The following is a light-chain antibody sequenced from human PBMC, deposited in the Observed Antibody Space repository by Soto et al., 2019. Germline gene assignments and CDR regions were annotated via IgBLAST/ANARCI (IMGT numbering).Light chain of an antibody. CDR3: LQDYDLPRT. V-gene: IGKV1-6*01. Sequence: IQMTQSPLSLSASVGDRVIITCRASRDIGNDLGWYQQKPGKAPKLLIFAASTLHSGVPSWFSGSGSGTVFTLTISSLHPEDFATYFCLQDYDLPRTFGQGNTV. CDR1: RDIGND. J-gene: IGKJ1*01. CDR2: AAS.